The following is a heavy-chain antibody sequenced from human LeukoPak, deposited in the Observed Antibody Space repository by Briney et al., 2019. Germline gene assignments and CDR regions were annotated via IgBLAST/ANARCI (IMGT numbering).Heavy chain of an antibody. J-gene: IGHJ3*02. CDR3: AKVRGYNWNDVRGAFDI. CDR1: GFTFSSYA. CDR2: ISGSGGST. D-gene: IGHD1-1*01. Sequence: GGSLRLSCAASGFTFSSYAMSWVRQAPGKGLEWVSAISGSGGSTYYADSVKGRFTISRDNSKNTLYLQMNSLRAEDTAVYYCAKVRGYNWNDVRGAFDIWGQGTMVTVSS. V-gene: IGHV3-23*01.